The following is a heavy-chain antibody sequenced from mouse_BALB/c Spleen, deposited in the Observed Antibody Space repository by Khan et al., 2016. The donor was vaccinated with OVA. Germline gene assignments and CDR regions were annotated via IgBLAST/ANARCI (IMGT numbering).Heavy chain of an antibody. Sequence: QVQLKQSGAELARPGASVKMSCKASGYTFTGYSMHWIKQRPGQGLEWIGYISPSNAYTNYNQKFKDKATLTADKSSSTAYMQLSSLTSEDSAVYSCARDFHYYGSRGALDYWGQGTSVTVSS. CDR1: GYTFTGYS. D-gene: IGHD1-1*01. CDR3: ARDFHYYGSRGALDY. J-gene: IGHJ4*01. V-gene: IGHV1-4*01. CDR2: ISPSNAYT.